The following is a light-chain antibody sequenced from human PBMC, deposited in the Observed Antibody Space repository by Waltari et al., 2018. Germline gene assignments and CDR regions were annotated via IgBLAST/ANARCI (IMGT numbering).Light chain of an antibody. CDR2: FNT. J-gene: IGLJ3*02. CDR1: GVNIENCP. V-gene: IGLV1-44*01. Sequence: ALTQPLSASGTPCQRVTCSCSASGVNIENCPSNWYQQHPGTAPKLVIYFNTERPSGVPDRVSGSRSGTSASLVISGLQSEDEGDYFCETWDGGLNGPVFGGGTRLTVL. CDR3: ETWDGGLNGPV.